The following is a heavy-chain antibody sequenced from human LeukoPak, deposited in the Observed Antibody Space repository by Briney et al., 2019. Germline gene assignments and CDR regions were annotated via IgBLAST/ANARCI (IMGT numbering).Heavy chain of an antibody. D-gene: IGHD2-21*01. CDR1: GFTFSSYS. Sequence: GGTLRVSCAASGFTFSSYSMNWVRQAPGKGLEWVSSISSSSSYIYYADSVKGRFTISRDNAKNSLYLQMNSLRAEDTAVYYCARYSVFEHAFHIWAQEPMVTVSS. CDR3: ARYSVFEHAFHI. J-gene: IGHJ3*02. V-gene: IGHV3-21*01. CDR2: ISSSSSYI.